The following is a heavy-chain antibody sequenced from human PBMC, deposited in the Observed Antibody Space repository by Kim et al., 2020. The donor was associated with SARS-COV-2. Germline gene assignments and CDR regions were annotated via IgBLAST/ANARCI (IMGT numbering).Heavy chain of an antibody. CDR2: ISYDGSNK. CDR1: GFTFSSYG. D-gene: IGHD3-9*01. J-gene: IGHJ6*02. CDR3: ATNYDILTGGGMDV. Sequence: GGSLRLSCAASGFTFSSYGMHWVRQAPGKGLEWVAVISYDGSNKYYADSVKGRFTISRDNSKNTLYLQMNSLRAEDTAVYYCATNYDILTGGGMDVWGQGTTVTVSS. V-gene: IGHV3-30*03.